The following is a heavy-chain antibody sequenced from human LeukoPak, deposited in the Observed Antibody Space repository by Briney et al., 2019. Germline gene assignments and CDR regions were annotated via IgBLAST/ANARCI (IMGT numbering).Heavy chain of an antibody. J-gene: IGHJ1*01. CDR3: ARGPPGPAGYFQH. V-gene: IGHV3-30-3*01. D-gene: IGHD3-10*01. CDR2: IVYDGSSK. CDR1: GFTFSSYA. Sequence: GRSLRLSCAASGFTFSSYAMHWVRQAPGKGLEWVAVIVYDGSSKYYADSVKGRITISRDNSKNTLYLQMNGLRAEDTAVYYCARGPPGPAGYFQHWGQGTLVTVSS.